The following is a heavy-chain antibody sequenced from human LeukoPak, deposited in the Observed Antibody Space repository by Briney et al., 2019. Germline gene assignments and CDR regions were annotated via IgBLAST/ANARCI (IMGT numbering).Heavy chain of an antibody. D-gene: IGHD6-6*01. CDR2: INHSGDT. J-gene: IGHJ1*01. CDR1: GGSFSGYY. V-gene: IGHV4-34*01. Sequence: SETLSLTCAVYGGSFSGYYWSWIRQPPGKGLEWIGEINHSGDTNYNPSLKSRVTISVDTSKNQFSLKLIAVTAADTAVYYCARGGAARLHFQNWGQGTLVTVSS. CDR3: ARGGAARLHFQN.